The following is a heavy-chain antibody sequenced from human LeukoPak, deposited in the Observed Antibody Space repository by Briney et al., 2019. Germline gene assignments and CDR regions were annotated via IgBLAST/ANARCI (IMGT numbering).Heavy chain of an antibody. Sequence: GGPLRLSCAASGFLLSHYQMLCLPQAPGEGLGGAATIKADGSAKYYVDSVKGRFTTSRDNAKNSLHLQMNILRAEDTAVYYCVRETSRSHDSWGQGTLVTVSS. CDR2: IKADGSAK. V-gene: IGHV3-7*05. J-gene: IGHJ5*01. CDR3: VRETSRSHDS. CDR1: GFLLSHYQ. D-gene: IGHD1-26*01.